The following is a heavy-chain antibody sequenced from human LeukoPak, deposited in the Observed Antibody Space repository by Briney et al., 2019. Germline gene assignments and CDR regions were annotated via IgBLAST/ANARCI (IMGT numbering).Heavy chain of an antibody. CDR2: ITGSGGST. Sequence: PGGSLRLSCAASGFTFSSYAMSWVRQAPGKGLEWVSGITGSGGSTYYADSVKGRFTISRDNSKNTLYLQMNSLRAEDTAVYYCAKDFLRGWLNEGLGYWGQGTLVTVSS. CDR1: GFTFSSYA. CDR3: AKDFLRGWLNEGLGY. J-gene: IGHJ4*02. V-gene: IGHV3-23*01. D-gene: IGHD4-23*01.